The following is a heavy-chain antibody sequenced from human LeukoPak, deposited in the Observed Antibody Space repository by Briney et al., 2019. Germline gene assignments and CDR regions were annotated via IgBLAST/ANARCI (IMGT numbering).Heavy chain of an antibody. CDR3: ARYSSGWTNYFDY. CDR1: GFTFSSYA. J-gene: IGHJ4*02. D-gene: IGHD6-19*01. V-gene: IGHV3-23*01. Sequence: GGSLRLSCAASGFTFSSYAMSWVRQAPGKGLEWVSAISGSGGSTYYADSVKGRFTISRDNPKNTLYLQMNSLRAEDTAVYYCARYSSGWTNYFDYWGQGTLVTVSS. CDR2: ISGSGGST.